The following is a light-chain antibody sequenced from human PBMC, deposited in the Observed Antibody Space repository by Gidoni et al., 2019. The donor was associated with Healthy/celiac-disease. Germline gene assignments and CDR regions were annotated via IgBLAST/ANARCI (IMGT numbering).Light chain of an antibody. CDR1: SSNIGAGYD. V-gene: IGLV1-40*01. J-gene: IGLJ2*01. CDR3: QSYDRSLSGYVV. CDR2: GNS. Sequence: QSVLTPPPSVSGAPGQRVTISCTGSSSNIGAGYDVHWYQQLPGTAPKLLIYGNSNRPSGVPDRVAGSKSGTSASLAITGLQAEDEADYYCQSYDRSLSGYVVFGGGTKLTVL.